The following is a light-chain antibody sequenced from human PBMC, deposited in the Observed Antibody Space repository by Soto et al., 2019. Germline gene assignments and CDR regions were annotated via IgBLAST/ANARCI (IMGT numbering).Light chain of an antibody. J-gene: IGLJ2*01. CDR3: SSYTSSSTPHVV. Sequence: QSVLTQPASVSGSPGQSITISCTGTSSDVGGYNYVSWYQQHPGKAPKLMIYDVSNRPSGVSNRCSGSKSGNTASLTISGLQAEDEAYYYCSSYTSSSTPHVVFGGGTKLTVL. CDR1: SSDVGGYNY. V-gene: IGLV2-14*01. CDR2: DVS.